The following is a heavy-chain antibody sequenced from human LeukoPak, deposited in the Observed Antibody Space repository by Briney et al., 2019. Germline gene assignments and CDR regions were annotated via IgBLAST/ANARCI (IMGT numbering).Heavy chain of an antibody. D-gene: IGHD2-2*01. CDR3: ARRELYCSSTSCYLDY. Sequence: GESLKISCKGSGYSFTSYWIGWVRQMPGKGLEWMGIIYPGDSDTRYSPSFQGQVTISADKSISTAYLQWSSLKASDTAMYYRARRELYCSSTSCYLDYWGQGTLVTVSS. J-gene: IGHJ4*02. CDR2: IYPGDSDT. V-gene: IGHV5-51*01. CDR1: GYSFTSYW.